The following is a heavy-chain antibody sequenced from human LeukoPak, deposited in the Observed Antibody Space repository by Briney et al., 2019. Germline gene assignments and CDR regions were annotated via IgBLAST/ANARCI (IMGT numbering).Heavy chain of an antibody. J-gene: IGHJ4*02. V-gene: IGHV3-23*01. Sequence: PGGSLRLSCAASGFTFSSYAKNWVRQAPGKGLEWVSAISGRGDNTYYTDSVRGRFTISRDNSRNTLYLQMNSLRAEDTAVYYCAKCLLLRSDDYAPFDYWGQGILVTVSS. D-gene: IGHD4-17*01. CDR2: ISGRGDNT. CDR1: GFTFSSYA. CDR3: AKCLLLRSDDYAPFDY.